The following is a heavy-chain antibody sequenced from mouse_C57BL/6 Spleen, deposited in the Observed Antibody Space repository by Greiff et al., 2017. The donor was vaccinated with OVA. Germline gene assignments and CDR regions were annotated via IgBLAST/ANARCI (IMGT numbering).Heavy chain of an antibody. Sequence: EVQLQQSGPELVKPGASVKISCKASGYTFTDYYMNWVKQSLGKSLEWIGDINPNNGGTSYNQKFKGKATLTVDKSSSTAYMELRSLTSEDSAVYYCARLDWDYAYWGQGTLVTVSA. V-gene: IGHV1-26*01. CDR2: INPNNGGT. D-gene: IGHD4-1*01. CDR3: ARLDWDYAY. J-gene: IGHJ3*01. CDR1: GYTFTDYY.